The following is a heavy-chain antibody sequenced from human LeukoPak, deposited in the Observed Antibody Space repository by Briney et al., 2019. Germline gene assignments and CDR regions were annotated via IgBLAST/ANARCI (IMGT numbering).Heavy chain of an antibody. J-gene: IGHJ3*02. CDR1: GFTVSSNY. Sequence: GGSLRLSCAASGFTVSSNYMSWVRQAPGKGLEGVSVIYSGGSTYYADSVKGRFTISRDNSRNTLYLQMNSLRAEDTAVYYCARDFYSNGVNDGFDIWGQGTMVTVSS. CDR3: ARDFYSNGVNDGFDI. D-gene: IGHD5-18*01. CDR2: IYSGGST. V-gene: IGHV3-66*01.